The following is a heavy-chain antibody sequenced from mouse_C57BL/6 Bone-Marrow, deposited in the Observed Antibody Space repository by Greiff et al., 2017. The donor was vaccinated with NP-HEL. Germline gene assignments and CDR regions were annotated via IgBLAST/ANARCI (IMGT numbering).Heavy chain of an antibody. J-gene: IGHJ3*01. CDR2: IDPETGGT. V-gene: IGHV1-15*01. Sequence: QVQLKQSGAELVRPGASVTLSCKASGYTFTDYEMHWVKQTPVHGLEWIGAIDPETGGTAYNQKFKGKAILTADKSSSTAYMELRSLTSEDSAVYYCTRNYGLAWFAYWGQGTLVTVSA. CDR1: GYTFTDYE. D-gene: IGHD1-1*01. CDR3: TRNYGLAWFAY.